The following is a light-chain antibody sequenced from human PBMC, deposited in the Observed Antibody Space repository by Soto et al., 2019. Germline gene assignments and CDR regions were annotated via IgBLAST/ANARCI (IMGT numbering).Light chain of an antibody. Sequence: DIHMTHSTYSVSASLGDIVTITCRLSQGISSWLAWYQQKPGKAPKLLIYDASSLQSGVPSRFGGSGSGTDFTLTITSLLPDDCATYYCQHYSLYSPWTFGQGTKVDIK. J-gene: IGKJ1*01. V-gene: IGKV1-5*01. CDR2: DAS. CDR3: QHYSLYSPWT. CDR1: QGISSW.